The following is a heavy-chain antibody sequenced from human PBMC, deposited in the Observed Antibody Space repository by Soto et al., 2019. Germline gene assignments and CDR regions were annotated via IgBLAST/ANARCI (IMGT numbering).Heavy chain of an antibody. V-gene: IGHV3-30*18. CDR3: AKGAYAVVAASYFDY. CDR1: GFTFSSYG. D-gene: IGHD2-15*01. Sequence: QVQLVESGGGVVQPGRSLRLSCAASGFTFSSYGIHWVRQAPGKGLEWVAVISYDGSIKYYADSVKGRFTISRDNSKNTLYLQMNSLRAEDTAVYYCAKGAYAVVAASYFDYWGQGTLVTVSS. CDR2: ISYDGSIK. J-gene: IGHJ4*02.